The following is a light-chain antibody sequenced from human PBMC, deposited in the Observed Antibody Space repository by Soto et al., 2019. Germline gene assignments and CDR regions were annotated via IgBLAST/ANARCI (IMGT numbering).Light chain of an antibody. Sequence: QSVLTQPASVSGSPGQSITISCTGTSSDVGSYNLVSWYQQHPGKAPKLMIYEGSKRPSGVSNRFSGSESGNTASLTISGLQAEDEADYYCCSYAGSRNYVFGTGTKVT. CDR2: EGS. CDR3: CSYAGSRNYV. V-gene: IGLV2-23*01. J-gene: IGLJ1*01. CDR1: SSDVGSYNL.